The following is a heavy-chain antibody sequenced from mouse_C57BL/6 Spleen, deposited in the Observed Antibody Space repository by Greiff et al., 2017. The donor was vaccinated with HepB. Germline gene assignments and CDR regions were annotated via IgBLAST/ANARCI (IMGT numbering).Heavy chain of an antibody. CDR1: GYSITSGYY. V-gene: IGHV3-6*01. CDR2: ISYDGSN. CDR3: AKLGRYYFDY. D-gene: IGHD4-1*01. Sequence: ESGPGLVKPSQSLSLTCSVTGYSITSGYYWNWIRQFPGNKLEWMGYISYDGSNNYNPSLKNRISITRDTSKNQFFLKLNSVTTEDTATYYCAKLGRYYFDYWGQGTTLTVSS. J-gene: IGHJ2*01.